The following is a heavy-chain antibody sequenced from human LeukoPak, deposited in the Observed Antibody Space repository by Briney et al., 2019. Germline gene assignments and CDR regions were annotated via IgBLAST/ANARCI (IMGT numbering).Heavy chain of an antibody. J-gene: IGHJ4*02. CDR2: IYYSGST. D-gene: IGHD4-17*01. Sequence: PSETLSLTCTVSGGSISSGCYYWSWIRQHPGKGLEWIGYIYYSGSTYYNPSLKSRVTISVDTSKNQFSLKLSSVTAADTAVYYCATQTTVTTRAFDYWGQGTLVTVSS. V-gene: IGHV4-31*03. CDR3: ATQTTVTTRAFDY. CDR1: GGSISSGCYY.